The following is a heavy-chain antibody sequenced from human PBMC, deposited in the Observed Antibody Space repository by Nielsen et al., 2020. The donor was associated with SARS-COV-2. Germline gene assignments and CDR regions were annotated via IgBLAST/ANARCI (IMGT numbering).Heavy chain of an antibody. J-gene: IGHJ4*02. CDR2: ISSSGSIT. V-gene: IGHV3-11*01. CDR1: GFIFSDYY. Sequence: GESLKISCAASGFIFSDYYVTWIRQVPGKGLEWVSDISSSGSITHYADSVKGRFTISRGNFRNALYLQMNTLRAEDTAVYYCARDRWSYFDYWGQGILVTVSS. D-gene: IGHD4-23*01. CDR3: ARDRWSYFDY.